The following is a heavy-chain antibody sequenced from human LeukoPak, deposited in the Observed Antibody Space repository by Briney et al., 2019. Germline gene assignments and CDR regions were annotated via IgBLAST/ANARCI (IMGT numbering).Heavy chain of an antibody. CDR1: GASISSYY. V-gene: IGHV4-59*01. CDR2: IHYSGST. CDR3: ARGAPEIHDGFDI. Sequence: PSETLSLTCTVSGASISSYYWNWIRQPPGKGLEWIGYIHYSGSTNYNPSLKSRVTISADTSKNQFSLKLTSVTAADTAVYFCARGAPEIHDGFDIWGQGIMVIVSS. D-gene: IGHD1-14*01. J-gene: IGHJ3*02.